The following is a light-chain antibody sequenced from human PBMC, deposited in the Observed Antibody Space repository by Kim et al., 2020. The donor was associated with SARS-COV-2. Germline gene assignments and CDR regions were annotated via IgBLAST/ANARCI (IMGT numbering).Light chain of an antibody. CDR3: NSRDSNDNVV. V-gene: IGLV3-19*01. CDR2: GKN. CDR1: SLRSYY. J-gene: IGLJ2*01. Sequence: SSELTQDPAVSVALGQTVRITCQGDSLRSYYATWYQQKPAQAPILAIYGKNNRPSGIPDRFSGSSSGNTASLTITGTQAGDEADYYCNSRDSNDNVVFGG.